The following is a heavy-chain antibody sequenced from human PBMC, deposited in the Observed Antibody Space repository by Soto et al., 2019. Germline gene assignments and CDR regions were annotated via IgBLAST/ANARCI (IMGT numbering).Heavy chain of an antibody. CDR2: INPRGGGT. J-gene: IGHJ6*02. V-gene: IGHV1-46*02. CDR3: ARGGGFSPYYYNLDV. CDR1: GYTLNTYY. Sequence: ASVKVSCKASGYTLNTYYMHWVRQAPGQGPEWMGIINPRGGGTTYAQNFQDRVTMTSDTSSSTVYMELSSLRSEDAAVYYCARGGGFSPYYYNLDVWGQGTTVTVSS. D-gene: IGHD2-15*01.